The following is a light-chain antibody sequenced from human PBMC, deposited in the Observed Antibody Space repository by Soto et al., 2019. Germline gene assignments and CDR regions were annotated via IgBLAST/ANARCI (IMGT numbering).Light chain of an antibody. J-gene: IGLJ1*01. V-gene: IGLV2-14*01. CDR3: SAFATSRAYV. Sequence: QSVLTQPASASGSPGQSITISCTGTSSDVGAYNYVSWYQQQSGKAPKLLIHEVSSRPAGVSDRFSGSKSGNTASLTISGLQAEDEADYYCSAFATSRAYVFGIGTKSPS. CDR2: EVS. CDR1: SSDVGAYNY.